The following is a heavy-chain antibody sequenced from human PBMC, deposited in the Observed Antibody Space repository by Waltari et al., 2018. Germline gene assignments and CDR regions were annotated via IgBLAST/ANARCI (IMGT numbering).Heavy chain of an antibody. Sequence: QVQLQESGPGLVKPSQTLFLTCTVSGGSISSGSYYWSWIRQPAGKGLEWIGRIYTSGSTNYNPSLKSRVTISVDTSKNQFSLKLSSVTAADTAVYYCARATITLDAFDIWGQGTMVTVSS. CDR3: ARATITLDAFDI. D-gene: IGHD3-9*01. CDR1: GGSISSGSYY. J-gene: IGHJ3*02. V-gene: IGHV4-61*02. CDR2: IYTSGST.